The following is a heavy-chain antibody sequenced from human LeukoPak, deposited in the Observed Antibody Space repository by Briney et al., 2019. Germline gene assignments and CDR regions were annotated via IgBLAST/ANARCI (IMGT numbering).Heavy chain of an antibody. CDR1: GFTFSDYY. D-gene: IGHD2-2*01. Sequence: KPGGSLRLSCAASGFTFSDYYMSWIRQAPGKGLEFVSYISGSGTTINYADSVKGRFTISRDNAKNSLYLQMNSLRTEDTAVYYCAKEGGLGYCSTTSCAFAHWGRGTLVTVSS. J-gene: IGHJ4*02. CDR2: ISGSGTTI. CDR3: AKEGGLGYCSTTSCAFAH. V-gene: IGHV3-11*01.